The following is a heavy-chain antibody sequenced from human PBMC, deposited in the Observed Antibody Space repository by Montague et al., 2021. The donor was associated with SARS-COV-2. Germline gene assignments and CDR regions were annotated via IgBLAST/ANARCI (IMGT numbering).Heavy chain of an antibody. CDR3: ARVTTKRTRYGSGSYRGFDAFDI. CDR1: GGSINTYY. D-gene: IGHD3-10*01. J-gene: IGHJ3*02. CDR2: IYYSGST. Sequence: SETLSLTCTVSGGSINTYYWSWIRQPPGKGLEWIGYIYYSGSTNYNPSLKSRVTISVGTSKDQLSLKLSSVTAADTAVYYCARVTTKRTRYGSGSYRGFDAFDIWGQGTMVTVSS. V-gene: IGHV4-59*08.